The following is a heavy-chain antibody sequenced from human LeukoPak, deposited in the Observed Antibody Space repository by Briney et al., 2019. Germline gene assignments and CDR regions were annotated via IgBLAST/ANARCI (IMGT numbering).Heavy chain of an antibody. CDR3: ARGPGSYYYDSSGYQSPSSLPPDAFDI. CDR2: INHSGST. D-gene: IGHD3-22*01. CDR1: GGSFSGYY. Sequence: SETLSLTCAVYGGSFSGYYWSWIRQPPGKGLERIGEINHSGSTNYNPSLKSRVTISVDTYKHQFSLKLSSVTAADTAVYYCARGPGSYYYDSSGYQSPSSLPPDAFDIWGQGTIVTVSS. V-gene: IGHV4-34*01. J-gene: IGHJ3*02.